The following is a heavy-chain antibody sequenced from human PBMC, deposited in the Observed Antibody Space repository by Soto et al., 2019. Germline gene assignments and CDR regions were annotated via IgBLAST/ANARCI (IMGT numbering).Heavy chain of an antibody. CDR1: GGTFSSYT. CDR3: ARDVGTGAAFDI. CDR2: IIPILGIA. V-gene: IGHV1-69*08. Sequence: QVQLVQSGAEVKKPGSSVKVSCKASGGTFSSYTISWVRQAPGQGLEWMGRIIPILGIANYAQKFQGRVTTXGXTSTSTAYMELSSLRSEDRAVYCCARDVGTGAAFDIWGQGTMVAVSS. D-gene: IGHD3-10*01. J-gene: IGHJ3*02.